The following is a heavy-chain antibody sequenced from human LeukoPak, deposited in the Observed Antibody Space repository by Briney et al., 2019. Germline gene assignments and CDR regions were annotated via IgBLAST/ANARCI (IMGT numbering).Heavy chain of an antibody. CDR3: ARDREVATELGF. CDR2: ISVHNGNT. V-gene: IGHV1-18*04. CDR1: GYTFNRHG. Sequence: ASVKVSCKASGYTFNRHGINWVRQAPGQGLEWMGWISVHNGNTNYAQKFQGRVTMTTDTSTSTAYLELRSLRSNDTAMYYCARDREVATELGFWGQGTLVTVSS. J-gene: IGHJ4*02. D-gene: IGHD5-12*01.